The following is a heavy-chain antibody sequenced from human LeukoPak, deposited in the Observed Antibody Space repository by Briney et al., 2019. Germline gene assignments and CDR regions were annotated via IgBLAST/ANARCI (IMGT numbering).Heavy chain of an antibody. CDR2: ISYDGSNK. J-gene: IGHJ4*02. CDR1: GFTFSSYG. Sequence: GGSLRLSCAASGFTFSSYGMHWVRQAPGKGLEWVAVISYDGSNKYYADSVKGRFTISRDNSKNTLYLQMNSLGAEDTAVYYCAKDSLSTYYDFWTGSYFDYWGQGTLVTVSS. D-gene: IGHD3-3*01. V-gene: IGHV3-30*18. CDR3: AKDSLSTYYDFWTGSYFDY.